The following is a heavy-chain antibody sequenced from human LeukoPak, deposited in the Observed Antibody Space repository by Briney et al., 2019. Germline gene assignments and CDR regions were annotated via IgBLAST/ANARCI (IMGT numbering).Heavy chain of an antibody. D-gene: IGHD6-19*01. V-gene: IGHV3-48*03. CDR1: GFTFSSYE. Sequence: PGGSLRLSCAASGFTFSSYEMNWVRQAPGKGLEWVSYISSSGSTTYYADSVKGRFTISRDNAKNSLYLQMNSLRAEDTAVYYCARDRGSGWYNWFDPWGQGTLVTVSS. CDR2: ISSSGSTT. CDR3: ARDRGSGWYNWFDP. J-gene: IGHJ5*02.